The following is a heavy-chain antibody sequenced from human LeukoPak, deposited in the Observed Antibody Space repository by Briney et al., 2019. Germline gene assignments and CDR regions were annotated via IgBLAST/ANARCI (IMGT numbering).Heavy chain of an antibody. V-gene: IGHV3-9*01. CDR2: IDWNSSHM. CDR3: AKDRSSTLDDAFDF. Sequence: PGGSLRLSCAASGFTFGDHAMHWVRHTPGKGLEWVSGIDWNSSHMVYADSVRGRFTISRDNAKNSLYLQMNSVRTEDTALYYCAKDRSSTLDDAFDFWGQGTMVTVSS. D-gene: IGHD2-2*01. CDR1: GFTFGDHA. J-gene: IGHJ3*01.